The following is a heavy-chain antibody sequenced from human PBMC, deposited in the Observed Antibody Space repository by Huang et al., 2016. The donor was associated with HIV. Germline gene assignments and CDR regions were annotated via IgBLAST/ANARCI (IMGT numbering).Heavy chain of an antibody. CDR1: GYTFTAYY. CDR3: ALDWLLSYYFDY. J-gene: IGHJ4*02. V-gene: IGHV1-2*02. CDR2: IQPSNGGT. Sequence: QVQLVPSGAEVKKPGASVKVSCTASGYTFTAYYIHWVRQAPGKVLGWIGWIQPSNGGTKYEQRVQGRGTMTRDRSVSTAYMDLSRLISDDTAMYYCALDWLLSYYFDYWGQGTLVTVSS. D-gene: IGHD3-9*01.